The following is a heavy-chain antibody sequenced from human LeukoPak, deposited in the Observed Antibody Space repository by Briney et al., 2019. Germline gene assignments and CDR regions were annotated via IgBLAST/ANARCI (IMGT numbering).Heavy chain of an antibody. J-gene: IGHJ5*02. CDR1: GYTFTSYY. Sequence: GASVKVSCKASGYTFTSYYMNWVRQAPGQGLEWMGWINPNSGGTNYAQKFQGRVTMTRDTSISTAYMELSRLRSDDTAVYYCARAGYSSSWYTDWFDPWGQGTLVTVSS. D-gene: IGHD6-13*01. V-gene: IGHV1-2*02. CDR2: INPNSGGT. CDR3: ARAGYSSSWYTDWFDP.